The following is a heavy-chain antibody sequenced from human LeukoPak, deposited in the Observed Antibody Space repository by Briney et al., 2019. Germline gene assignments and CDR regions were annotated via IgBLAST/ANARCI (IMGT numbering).Heavy chain of an antibody. CDR1: GGSFSGYY. J-gene: IGHJ4*02. CDR3: ARHGYDSSGYYYFPY. D-gene: IGHD3-22*01. CDR2: INHRGST. Sequence: SETLSLTCAVYGGSFSGYYWSWIRQPPGKGLEWLGEINHRGSTNYNPSLKSRVTISVDTSKNQFSLKLSSVTAADTAVYYCARHGYDSSGYYYFPYWGQGTLVTVSS. V-gene: IGHV4-34*01.